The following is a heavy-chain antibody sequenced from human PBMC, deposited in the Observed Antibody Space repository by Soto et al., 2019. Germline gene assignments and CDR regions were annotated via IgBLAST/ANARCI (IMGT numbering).Heavy chain of an antibody. CDR1: GYTFTGYY. Sequence: ASVKVSCKASGYTFTGYYMHWVRQAPGQGLEWMGWINPNSGGTNYAQKFQGWVTMTRDTSISTAYMELSRLRSDDTAVYYCARDFGSSSGRYYYYGMDVWGQGTTVTVSS. CDR2: INPNSGGT. D-gene: IGHD6-6*01. J-gene: IGHJ6*02. CDR3: ARDFGSSSGRYYYYGMDV. V-gene: IGHV1-2*04.